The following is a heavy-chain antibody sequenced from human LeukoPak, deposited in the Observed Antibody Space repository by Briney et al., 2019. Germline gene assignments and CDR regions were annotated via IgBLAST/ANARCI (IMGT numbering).Heavy chain of an antibody. J-gene: IGHJ6*02. CDR2: IIPIFGTA. V-gene: IGHV1-69*13. Sequence: SVKVSCKASGGTFSSYAISWVRQAPGQGLEWMGGIIPIFGTANYAQKFQGRVTITADESTSTAYMELSSLRSEDTAVYYCATQSLGLYYYYYGMDVWGQGTTVTVSS. CDR1: GGTFSSYA. D-gene: IGHD3-16*01. CDR3: ATQSLGLYYYYYGMDV.